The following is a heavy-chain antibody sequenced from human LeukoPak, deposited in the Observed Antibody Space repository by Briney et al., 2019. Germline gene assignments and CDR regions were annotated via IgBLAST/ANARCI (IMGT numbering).Heavy chain of an antibody. J-gene: IGHJ6*02. CDR2: ISWNSGSI. Sequence: GGSLRLSCAASGFTFDDYAMHWVRQAPGKGLEWVSGISWNSGSIGYADSVEGRFTISRDNAKNSLYLQMNSLRAEDTALYYCAKDMSPRSYYYGMDVWGQGTTVTVSS. CDR3: AKDMSPRSYYYGMDV. V-gene: IGHV3-9*01. CDR1: GFTFDDYA.